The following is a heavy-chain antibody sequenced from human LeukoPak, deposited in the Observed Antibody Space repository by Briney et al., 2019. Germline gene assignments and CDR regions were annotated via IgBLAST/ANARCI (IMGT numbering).Heavy chain of an antibody. CDR2: INHSGST. J-gene: IGHJ6*03. CDR1: GGSFSGYY. V-gene: IGHV4-34*01. CDR3: ARGNHYDFWSGYYYYYMDV. D-gene: IGHD3-3*01. Sequence: SSETLSLTCAVYGGSFSGYYWSWIRQLPGKGLEWIGEINHSGSTNYNPSLKSRVTISADTSKNQFSLKLSSVTAADTAVYYCARGNHYDFWSGYYYYYMDVWGKGTTVTVSS.